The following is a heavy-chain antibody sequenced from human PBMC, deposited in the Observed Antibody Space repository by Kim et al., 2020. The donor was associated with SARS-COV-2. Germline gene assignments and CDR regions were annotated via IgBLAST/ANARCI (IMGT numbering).Heavy chain of an antibody. V-gene: IGHV3-23*01. CDR3: AKEFEGYYYDSSGYYLIPRKRGDWDY. CDR1: GFTFSSYA. D-gene: IGHD3-22*01. J-gene: IGHJ4*02. Sequence: GGSLRLSCAASGFTFSSYAMSWVRQAPGKGLEWVSAISGSGGSTYYADSVKGRFTISRDNSKNTLYLQMNSLRAEDTAVYYCAKEFEGYYYDSSGYYLIPRKRGDWDYWGQGTLVTVSS. CDR2: ISGSGGST.